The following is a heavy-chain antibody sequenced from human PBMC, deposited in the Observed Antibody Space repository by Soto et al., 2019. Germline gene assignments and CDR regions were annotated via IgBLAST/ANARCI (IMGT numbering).Heavy chain of an antibody. J-gene: IGHJ4*02. CDR2: ISGSGGST. Sequence: PGGALRLSCAAPWFTFFSYALGWGRQAPGKGLEWVSAISGSGGSTYYADSVKGRFTISRDNSKNTLYLQMNSLRAEDTAVYYCAKDPSAAGFDYWGQGTLVTVSS. CDR1: WFTFFSYA. V-gene: IGHV3-23*01. CDR3: AKDPSAAGFDY. D-gene: IGHD3-3*01.